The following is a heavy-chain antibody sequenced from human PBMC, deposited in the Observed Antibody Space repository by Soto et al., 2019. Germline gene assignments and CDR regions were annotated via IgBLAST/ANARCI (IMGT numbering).Heavy chain of an antibody. J-gene: IGHJ4*02. V-gene: IGHV4-39*01. CDR1: GGSVNSSSYY. CDR2: VYYSGST. CDR3: GRREGLATISYYFDY. D-gene: IGHD3-9*01. Sequence: SETLSLTCTVSGGSVNSSSYYWGWVRQPPGKGLEWIGSVYYSGSTYYNPSLESRVTISVDKSKNQFSLKLMSLSAADTAVYYCGRREGLATISYYFDYWGQGALVTVSS.